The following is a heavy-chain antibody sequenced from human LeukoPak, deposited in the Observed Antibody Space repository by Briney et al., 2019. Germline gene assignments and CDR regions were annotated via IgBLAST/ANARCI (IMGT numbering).Heavy chain of an antibody. D-gene: IGHD3-3*01. CDR1: GFTFSSYG. J-gene: IGHJ4*02. CDR2: ISYDGSNK. V-gene: IGHV3-30*18. CDR3: AKLGIFGVVIN. Sequence: GGSLRLSCAASGFTFSSYGMHWVRQAPGKGLEWVAVISYDGSNKYYADSVKGRFTISRDNSKNTLYPQMNSLRAEDTAVYYCAKLGIFGVVINWGQGTLVTVSS.